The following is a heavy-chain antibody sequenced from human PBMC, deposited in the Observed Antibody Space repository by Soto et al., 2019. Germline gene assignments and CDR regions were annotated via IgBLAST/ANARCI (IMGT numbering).Heavy chain of an antibody. J-gene: IGHJ6*02. CDR1: GFTFSSYG. CDR2: ISYDGSNK. CDR3: AKDAHNWNYAHKSYYYYGMDV. Sequence: PGGSLRLSCAASGFTFSSYGMHCVRQAPGKGLEWVAVISYDGSNKYYADSVKGRFTISRDNSKNTLYLQMNSLRAEDTAVYYCAKDAHNWNYAHKSYYYYGMDVWGQGTTVTVSS. D-gene: IGHD1-7*01. V-gene: IGHV3-30*18.